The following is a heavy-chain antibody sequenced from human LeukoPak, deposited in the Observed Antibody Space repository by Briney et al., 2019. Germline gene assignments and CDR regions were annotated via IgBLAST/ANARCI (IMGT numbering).Heavy chain of an antibody. CDR1: GFTFSYYA. D-gene: IGHD3-10*01. J-gene: IGHJ3*02. CDR2: ISNNGGST. CDR3: AREGVARGYTFDI. Sequence: GGSLRLSCAASGFTFSYYAMHWVRQAPGKGLEYVSSISNNGGSTDYANSVKGRFTISRDNSKNTLYLQMGSLRAEDMAVYYCAREGVARGYTFDIWGQGTMVTVSS. V-gene: IGHV3-64*01.